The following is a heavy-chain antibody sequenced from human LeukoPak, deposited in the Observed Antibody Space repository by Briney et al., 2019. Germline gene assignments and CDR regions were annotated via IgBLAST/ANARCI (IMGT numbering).Heavy chain of an antibody. D-gene: IGHD3-22*01. Sequence: EASVKVSCKASGYTFTSYYMHWVRQAPGQGLEWMGIINPSGGSTSYAQKFQGRVTMTRDTSTSTVYMELSSLRSEDTAVYYCARLGLDDSSGYTTQKEQHDYWGQGTLVTVSS. CDR2: INPSGGST. J-gene: IGHJ4*02. CDR3: ARLGLDDSSGYTTQKEQHDY. V-gene: IGHV1-46*01. CDR1: GYTFTSYY.